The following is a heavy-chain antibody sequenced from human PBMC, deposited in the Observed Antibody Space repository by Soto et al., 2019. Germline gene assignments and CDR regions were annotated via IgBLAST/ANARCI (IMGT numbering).Heavy chain of an antibody. V-gene: IGHV3-21*06. Sequence: LSCTGSGFTFSSSTMTWVRQGPGRGLEWDSSIRSSSSYIYFADSLKGRFTISRDNAKNSLYLQMNSLRAEDTAVYYCARDIGEVSAVWGQGTQVTVSS. J-gene: IGHJ4*01. CDR3: ARDIGEVSAV. CDR2: IRSSSSYI. CDR1: GFTFSSST. D-gene: IGHD3-10*01.